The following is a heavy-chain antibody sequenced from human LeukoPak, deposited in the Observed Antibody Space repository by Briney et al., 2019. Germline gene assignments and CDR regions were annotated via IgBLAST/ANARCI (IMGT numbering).Heavy chain of an antibody. CDR1: GFTFSSYW. D-gene: IGHD6-13*01. V-gene: IGHV3-7*01. J-gene: IGHJ4*02. Sequence: GGSLSLSCAASGFTFSSYWMSWVRQAPGKGLEWVANIKQDGSEKYYVDSVKGRFTISRDNAKNSLYLQMNSLRAEDTAVYYCARDIGLYSSSWYVDYWGQGTLVTVSS. CDR2: IKQDGSEK. CDR3: ARDIGLYSSSWYVDY.